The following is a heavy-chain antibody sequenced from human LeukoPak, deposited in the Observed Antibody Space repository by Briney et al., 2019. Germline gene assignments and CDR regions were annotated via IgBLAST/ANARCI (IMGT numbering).Heavy chain of an antibody. CDR1: GGSFSGHY. CDR2: IHHGGST. D-gene: IGHD2-2*02. Sequence: SETLSLTCAVYGGSFSGHYWNWIRQPPGRGLEWIGEIHHGGSTNYNPSLKSRVTISPDTSKNQFSLHLSSVTAADTAVYYCARTVVVPVAIRDYYGMDVWGQGSTVTVSS. J-gene: IGHJ6*02. V-gene: IGHV4-34*01. CDR3: ARTVVVPVAIRDYYGMDV.